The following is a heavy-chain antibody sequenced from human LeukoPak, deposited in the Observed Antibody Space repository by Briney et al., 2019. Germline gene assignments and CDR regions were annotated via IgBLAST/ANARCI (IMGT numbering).Heavy chain of an antibody. CDR2: INSDGSST. J-gene: IGHJ4*02. CDR1: GFTFSSYW. D-gene: IGHD2-2*01. CDR3: ARRVVVAAAPYYFDY. Sequence: PGGSLRLSCAASGFTFSSYWMHWVRQGPGKGLVWVSRINSDGSSTNYADSVRGRFTISRDNAENTLYLQMNSLRVEDTAVYYCARRVVVAAAPYYFDYWGQGTLVTVCS. V-gene: IGHV3-74*01.